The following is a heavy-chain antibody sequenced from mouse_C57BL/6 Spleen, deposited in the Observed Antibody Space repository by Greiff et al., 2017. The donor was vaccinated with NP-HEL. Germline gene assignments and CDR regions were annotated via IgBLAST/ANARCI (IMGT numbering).Heavy chain of an antibody. CDR3: ASPYYGSSYGIDY. Sequence: VQLQQSVAELVRPGASVKLSCTASGFNIKNTYMHWVKQRPEQGLEWIGRIDPANGNTKYAPKFQGKATITADTSSNTAYLQLSSLTSEDTAIYYCASPYYGSSYGIDYWGQGTTLTVSS. J-gene: IGHJ2*01. V-gene: IGHV14-3*01. CDR1: GFNIKNTY. D-gene: IGHD1-1*01. CDR2: IDPANGNT.